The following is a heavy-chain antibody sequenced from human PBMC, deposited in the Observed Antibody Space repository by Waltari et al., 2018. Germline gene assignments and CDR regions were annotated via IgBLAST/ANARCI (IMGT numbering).Heavy chain of an antibody. J-gene: IGHJ4*02. Sequence: QVQLVESGGGVVQPGRSLRLSCAASGFTFSSYGMHWVRQAQGKGLEWVAVIWYDGSNKYYADSVKGRFTISRDNSKNTLYLQMNSLRAEDTAVYYCARDSGSYHYGDYYFDYWGQGTLVTVSS. CDR2: IWYDGSNK. D-gene: IGHD1-26*01. CDR3: ARDSGSYHYGDYYFDY. V-gene: IGHV3-33*01. CDR1: GFTFSSYG.